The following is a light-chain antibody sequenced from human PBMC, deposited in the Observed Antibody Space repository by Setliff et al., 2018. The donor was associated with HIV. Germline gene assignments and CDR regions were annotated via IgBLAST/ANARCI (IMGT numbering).Light chain of an antibody. CDR1: SSDVGAYNY. V-gene: IGLV2-11*01. Sequence: QSALAQPRSVSGSPGQSVTLSCTGSSSDVGAYNYVSWYQQYPGKAPKLIIYDVSKRPSGVPDRFSGSKSGDTASLTISGLQSEDEADYYCCSYAGTYTYIFGSGTNVPV. CDR3: CSYAGTYTYI. J-gene: IGLJ1*01. CDR2: DVS.